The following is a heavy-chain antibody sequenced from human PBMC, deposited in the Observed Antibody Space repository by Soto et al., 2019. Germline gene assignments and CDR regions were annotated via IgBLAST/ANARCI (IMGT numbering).Heavy chain of an antibody. CDR1: GFTFSSYG. J-gene: IGHJ5*02. CDR2: ISYDGSNK. V-gene: IGHV3-30*18. D-gene: IGHD3-3*01. Sequence: PVGSLRLSCAASGFTFSSYGMHWVRQAPGKGLEWVAVISYDGSNKYYADSVKGRFTISRDNSKNTLYLQMNSLRAEDTAVYYCAKPGGGDFWSGPWVPFDPWGQGTLVTVSS. CDR3: AKPGGGDFWSGPWVPFDP.